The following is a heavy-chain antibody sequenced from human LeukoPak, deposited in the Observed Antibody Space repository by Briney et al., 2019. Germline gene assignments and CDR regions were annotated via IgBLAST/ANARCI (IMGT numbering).Heavy chain of an antibody. CDR2: ISGSGGST. Sequence: GGSLRLSCAASGFTFSSYAMSWVRQAPGKGLEWVSAISGSGGSTYYADSVKGRFTISRDNSKNTLYLQMNSLRAEDTAVYYCAKGTPMTTVTTSWDDAFDIWGQGTMLTVSS. V-gene: IGHV3-23*01. J-gene: IGHJ3*02. D-gene: IGHD4-11*01. CDR1: GFTFSSYA. CDR3: AKGTPMTTVTTSWDDAFDI.